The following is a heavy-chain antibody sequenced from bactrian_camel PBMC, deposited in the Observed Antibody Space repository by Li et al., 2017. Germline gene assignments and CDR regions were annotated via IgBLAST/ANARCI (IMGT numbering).Heavy chain of an antibody. CDR1: GYTYNINC. D-gene: IGHD2*01. Sequence: HVQLVESGGGSVQAGGSLRLSCAASGYTYNINCMAWFRKAQGKEREGVATLDSDVSTEYAPFVAGRFTISKDNARNTLYLQMDNLKPEDTAMYCCAANFGPYCSGPYLARRANFLGQGTQVTVS. CDR2: LDSDVST. V-gene: IGHV3S53*01. J-gene: IGHJ4*01.